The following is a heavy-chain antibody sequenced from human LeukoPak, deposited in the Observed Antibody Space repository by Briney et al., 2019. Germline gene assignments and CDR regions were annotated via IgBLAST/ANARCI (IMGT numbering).Heavy chain of an antibody. CDR1: GFTLRNAW. J-gene: IGHJ4*02. CDR3: STGRRFDY. Sequence: GGSLRLSCAASGFTLRNAWMSWVRQAPGKGREWVGRIKSKTEGGTTDYGAPGKGRLTISRDDSKNTLYLQMNSLKTEDTAVYYCSTGRRFDYWGQGTLVTVSS. CDR2: IKSKTEGGTT. V-gene: IGHV3-15*01.